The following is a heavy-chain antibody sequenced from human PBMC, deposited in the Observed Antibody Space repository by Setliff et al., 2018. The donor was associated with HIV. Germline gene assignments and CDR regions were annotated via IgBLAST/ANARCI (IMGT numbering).Heavy chain of an antibody. CDR2: IKQDGSEK. Sequence: PGGSLRLSCAASGFTFSSYAMSWVRQAPGKGLEWVANIKQDGSEKNYMDSVKGRFTISRDNAKNSLYLQMNSLRVEDTAVYYCATDCAVVGGTGSLDSWGQGTLVTVSS. CDR3: ATDCAVVGGTGSLDS. J-gene: IGHJ4*02. D-gene: IGHD1-26*01. V-gene: IGHV3-7*05. CDR1: GFTFSSYA.